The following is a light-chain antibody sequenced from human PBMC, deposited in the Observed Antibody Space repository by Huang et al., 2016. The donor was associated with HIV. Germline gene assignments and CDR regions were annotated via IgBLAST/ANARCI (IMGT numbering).Light chain of an antibody. CDR3: QQNYNIPFS. J-gene: IGKJ3*01. V-gene: IGKV1-39*01. Sequence: DIQMTQSPFSLSASVGDRFTMTCRASQSINTYLNWYQQKPGKAPKLLIYAASSLQSGVPSRFSGSGSGTDFTLTISSLQPEDFATYYCQQNYNIPFSFGPGTKVEVK. CDR1: QSINTY. CDR2: AAS.